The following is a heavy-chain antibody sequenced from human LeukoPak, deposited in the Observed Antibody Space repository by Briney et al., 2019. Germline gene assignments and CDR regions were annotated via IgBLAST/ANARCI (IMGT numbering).Heavy chain of an antibody. CDR1: GGSISSSSYY. V-gene: IGHV4-39*01. CDR3: ASFLTGLRVDWFDP. J-gene: IGHJ5*02. CDR2: IYYSGST. Sequence: SETLSLTCTVSGGSISSSSYYWGWIRQPPGKGLEWIGSIYYSGSTYYNPSLKSRVTISVDTSKNQFSLKLSSVTAADTAVYYCASFLTGLRVDWFDPWGQGTLVTVSS. D-gene: IGHD3-9*01.